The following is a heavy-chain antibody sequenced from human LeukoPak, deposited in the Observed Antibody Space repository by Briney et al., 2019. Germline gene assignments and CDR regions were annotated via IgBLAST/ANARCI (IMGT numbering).Heavy chain of an antibody. CDR3: ASDPLY. Sequence: PGGSLTVPCAASGFTVSSNYMSWVRQAPGKGLECVSLIHADCSTSYADSVKGRFTISRDNSKNTLHLQMNSLRAEDTAVYFCASDPLYWGLGTLVTVSS. CDR2: IHADCST. CDR1: GFTVSSNY. J-gene: IGHJ4*02. V-gene: IGHV3-53*01.